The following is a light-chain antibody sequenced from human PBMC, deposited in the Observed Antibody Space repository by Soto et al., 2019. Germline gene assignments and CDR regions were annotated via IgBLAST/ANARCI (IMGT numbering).Light chain of an antibody. CDR1: QSFSNNY. V-gene: IGKV3-20*01. Sequence: EIVLTQSPGTLSLSPGERATLSCRASQSFSNNYLAWYQQKPGQAPRLLIYGGSSRATGIPVRFSGSGSETDFTLTITRLEPEDFAMYYCQQYSSSRTFGQGTKVDIK. CDR3: QQYSSSRT. CDR2: GGS. J-gene: IGKJ1*01.